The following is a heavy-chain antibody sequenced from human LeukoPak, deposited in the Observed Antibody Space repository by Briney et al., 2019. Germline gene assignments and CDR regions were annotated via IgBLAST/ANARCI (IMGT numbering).Heavy chain of an antibody. CDR1: GGTFSSYA. CDR3: ARGMLGVTDNWFDP. CDR2: IIPIFGIA. J-gene: IGHJ5*02. D-gene: IGHD3-10*02. V-gene: IGHV1-69*04. Sequence: SVKVFCKASGGTFSSYAISWVRQAPGQGLEWMGRIIPIFGIANYAQKFQGRVTITADKSTSTAYMELSSLRSEDTAVYYCARGMLGVTDNWFDPWGQGTLVTVSS.